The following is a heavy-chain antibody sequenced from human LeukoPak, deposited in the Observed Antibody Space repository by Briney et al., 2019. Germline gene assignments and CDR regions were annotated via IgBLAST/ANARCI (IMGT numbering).Heavy chain of an antibody. J-gene: IGHJ5*02. CDR3: AREFYDSSGAFWFDP. V-gene: IGHV1-18*01. Sequence: ASVKVSCKASGYTFISYGISWVRQATGQGLEWVGWISAYNGNTNYAQKLQGRVTMTTDTSTSTAYMELRSLRSDDTAVYYCAREFYDSSGAFWFDPWGQGTLVTVSS. CDR2: ISAYNGNT. CDR1: GYTFISYG. D-gene: IGHD3-22*01.